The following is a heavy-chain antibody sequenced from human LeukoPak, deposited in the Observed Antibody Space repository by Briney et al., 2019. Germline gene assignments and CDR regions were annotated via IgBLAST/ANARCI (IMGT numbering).Heavy chain of an antibody. D-gene: IGHD6-19*01. CDR3: ASVSITVAEMDYMDV. CDR1: GFSFSRYW. CDR2: IKQDGSEK. V-gene: IGHV3-7*01. J-gene: IGHJ6*03. Sequence: GGSLRLSCAASGFSFSRYWMSWIRQAPGKGLEWVANIKQDGSEKYYVDSVKGRFTVSRDNAKNSLSLQMNSLRAEDTAVYYCASVSITVAEMDYMDVWGKGTTVTVSS.